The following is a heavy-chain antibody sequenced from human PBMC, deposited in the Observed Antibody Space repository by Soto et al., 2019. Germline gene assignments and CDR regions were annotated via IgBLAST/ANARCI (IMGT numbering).Heavy chain of an antibody. J-gene: IGHJ6*03. V-gene: IGHV1-18*01. CDR1: GYTFTSYG. CDR3: ATAVITIYYYYYYMDV. CDR2: ISAYNGNT. Sequence: GASVKVSCKASGYTFTSYGISWVRQAPGQGLEWMGWISAYNGNTNYAQKLQGRVTMTEDTSTDTAYMELSSLRSEDTAVYYCATAVITIYYYYYYMDVWGKGTTVTVSS. D-gene: IGHD3-22*01.